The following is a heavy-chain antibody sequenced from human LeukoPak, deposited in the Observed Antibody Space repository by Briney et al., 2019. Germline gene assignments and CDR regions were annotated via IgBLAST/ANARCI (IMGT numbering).Heavy chain of an antibody. Sequence: GGSLRLSCAASGFTFSSYAMTWVRQAPGRGLEWVSTITGTTALTYYADSVKGRFTISVDNSKNTLYLQMNSLRAEDTAMYYCAKDKHLRFVVTMGASDSWGQGTMVSVSS. CDR2: ITGTTALT. D-gene: IGHD3-16*02. V-gene: IGHV3-23*01. J-gene: IGHJ3*02. CDR3: AKDKHLRFVVTMGASDS. CDR1: GFTFSSYA.